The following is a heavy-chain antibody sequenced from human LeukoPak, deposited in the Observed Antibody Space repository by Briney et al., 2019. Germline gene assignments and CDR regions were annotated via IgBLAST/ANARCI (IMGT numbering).Heavy chain of an antibody. D-gene: IGHD1-1*01. Sequence: GGSLRLSCAASGFTFRSYVMKWVRQAPGKGLEWVSTIDRAGSTDTHYADSVKGRFTISRDNSKSTLYLQMNSLRVEDTALYYCAIDVQDDLDYWGQGTLVTVSS. CDR1: GFTFRSYV. CDR2: IDRAGSTDT. V-gene: IGHV3-23*01. CDR3: AIDVQDDLDY. J-gene: IGHJ4*02.